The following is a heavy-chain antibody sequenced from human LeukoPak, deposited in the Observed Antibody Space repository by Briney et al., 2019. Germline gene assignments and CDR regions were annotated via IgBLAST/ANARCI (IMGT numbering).Heavy chain of an antibody. J-gene: IGHJ4*02. Sequence: ETLSLTCAVYGGSFSGYYWSWIRQPPGKGPEWIGEINHSGSTNYNPSLKSRVTISVDTSKNQFSLKLSSVTAADTAVYYCARAAYSSSHYFDYWGQGTLVTVSS. CDR3: ARAAYSSSHYFDY. D-gene: IGHD6-13*01. V-gene: IGHV4-34*01. CDR1: GGSFSGYY. CDR2: INHSGST.